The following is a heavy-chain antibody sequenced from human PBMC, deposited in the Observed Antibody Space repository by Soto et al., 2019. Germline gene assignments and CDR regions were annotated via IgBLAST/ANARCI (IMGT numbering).Heavy chain of an antibody. D-gene: IGHD4-17*01. V-gene: IGHV3-74*01. CDR2: INSDGSST. CDR3: ARAPCGDYFDY. J-gene: IGHJ4*02. CDR1: GFTFSSYW. Sequence: PGGSLRLSCAASGFTFSSYWMHWVRQAPGKGLVWVSRINSDGSSTSYADSVKGRFTISRDNAKNTLYLQMNSLRAEDTAVYYCARAPCGDYFDYWGQGTLVTVSS.